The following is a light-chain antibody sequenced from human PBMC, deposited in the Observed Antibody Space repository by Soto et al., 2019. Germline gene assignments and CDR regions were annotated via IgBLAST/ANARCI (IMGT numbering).Light chain of an antibody. J-gene: IGLJ2*01. Sequence: QSVLTQPPSVSGAPGQIVTTSCTGSSSNIGAGSDVHWYQQSPGRVPKLLVYGNKHRPSGVPDRFSASKSGTSASLAITGLQADDEADYYCQSYDNNLRGVLFGGGTQLTVL. CDR1: SSNIGAGSD. CDR2: GNK. CDR3: QSYDNNLRGVL. V-gene: IGLV1-40*01.